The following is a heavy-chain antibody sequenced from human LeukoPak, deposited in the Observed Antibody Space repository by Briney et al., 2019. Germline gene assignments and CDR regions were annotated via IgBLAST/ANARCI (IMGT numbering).Heavy chain of an antibody. J-gene: IGHJ4*02. D-gene: IGHD1-26*01. V-gene: IGHV4-34*01. CDR1: GGSFSGYY. CDR2: INHSGST. CDR3: ARGRVGADFDY. Sequence: PSETLSLTCAVYGGSFSGYYWSWIRQPPGKGLEWIGEINHSGSTNYNPSLKSRVTISVDTSKNQFSLKLSSVTAADTAVYYCARGRVGADFDYWGQGTLVTVSS.